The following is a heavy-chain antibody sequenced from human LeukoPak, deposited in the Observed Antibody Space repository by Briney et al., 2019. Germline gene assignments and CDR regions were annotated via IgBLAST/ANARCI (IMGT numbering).Heavy chain of an antibody. CDR1: RFNFNNYA. V-gene: IGHV3-23*01. CDR2: ISGTGVST. D-gene: IGHD5-12*01. CDR3: AKPLSGYDPAALGGMDV. Sequence: GGSLRLSCAASRFNFNNYAMNWVRQAPGKGLEWVSTISGTGVSTYYADSVKGRFTISRDNSKNTLYLQMNSLRAEDTAVYYCAKPLSGYDPAALGGMDVWGQGTTVTVSS. J-gene: IGHJ6*02.